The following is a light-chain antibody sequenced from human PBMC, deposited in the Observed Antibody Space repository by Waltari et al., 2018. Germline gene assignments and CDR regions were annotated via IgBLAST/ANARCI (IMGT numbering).Light chain of an antibody. CDR3: AAWDDSLNAVV. CDR2: SNN. J-gene: IGLJ2*01. Sequence: QSVLTQPPSASGTPGQRVTIPCSGSSSNIGSNTVNWYQQLPGTAPNLLIYSNNQRPSGVPDRFSGSKSGTSASLAISGLQSEDEADYYCAAWDDSLNAVVFGGGTKLTVL. V-gene: IGLV1-44*01. CDR1: SSNIGSNT.